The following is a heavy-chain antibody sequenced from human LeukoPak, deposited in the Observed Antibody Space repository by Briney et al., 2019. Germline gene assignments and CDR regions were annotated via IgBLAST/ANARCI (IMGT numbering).Heavy chain of an antibody. CDR1: GGSFSGYY. J-gene: IGHJ2*01. D-gene: IGHD6-6*01. CDR2: INHSGST. V-gene: IGHV4-34*01. CDR3: ARHGATWHLVYFWYFDL. Sequence: PSETLSLTCAVYGGSFSGYYWSWIRQPPGKGLEWIGEINHSGSTNYNPALKSRVTISVDTSKNQFSLKLSSVTAADTAVYYCARHGATWHLVYFWYFDLWGRGTLVTVSS.